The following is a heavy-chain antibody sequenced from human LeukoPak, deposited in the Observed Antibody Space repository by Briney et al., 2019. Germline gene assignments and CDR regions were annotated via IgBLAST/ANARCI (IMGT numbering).Heavy chain of an antibody. Sequence: ASVKVSCKASGYTFTGYYMHWVRQAPGQGLEWMGWISAYNGNTNYAQKLQGRVTMTTDTSTSTAYMELRSLRSDDTAVYYCARAERGSHFDYWGQGTLVTVSS. CDR1: GYTFTGYY. CDR2: ISAYNGNT. V-gene: IGHV1-18*04. J-gene: IGHJ4*02. D-gene: IGHD3-16*01. CDR3: ARAERGSHFDY.